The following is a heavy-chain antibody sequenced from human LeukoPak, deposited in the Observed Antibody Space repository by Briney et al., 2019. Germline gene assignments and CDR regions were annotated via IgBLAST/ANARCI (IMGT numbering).Heavy chain of an antibody. Sequence: GGSLRLSCAASGFTFSSYDMHWVRQAPGKGLEWVAVISYDGSNKYYADPVKGRFTISRDNSKNTLYLQMNSLRAEDTALYHCARSYYYGSGSSDPNWFDPWGQGTLVTVSS. D-gene: IGHD3-10*01. J-gene: IGHJ5*02. CDR3: ARSYYYGSGSSDPNWFDP. CDR2: ISYDGSNK. CDR1: GFTFSSYD. V-gene: IGHV3-30*03.